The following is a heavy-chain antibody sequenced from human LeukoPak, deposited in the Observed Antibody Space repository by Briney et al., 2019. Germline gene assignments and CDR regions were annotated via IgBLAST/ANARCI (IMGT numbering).Heavy chain of an antibody. J-gene: IGHJ4*02. V-gene: IGHV4-59*12. CDR3: ARDQGSHRPPFDY. D-gene: IGHD1-14*01. CDR2: IYHSGST. Sequence: PSETLSPTCTVSGGSISSYYWSWIRQPPGKGLEWIGEIYHSGSTNYNPSLKSRVTISVDKSKNQFSLKLSSVTAADTAVYYCARDQGSHRPPFDYWGQGTLVTVSS. CDR1: GGSISSYY.